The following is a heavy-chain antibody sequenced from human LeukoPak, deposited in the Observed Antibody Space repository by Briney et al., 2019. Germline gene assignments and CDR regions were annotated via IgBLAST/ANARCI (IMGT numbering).Heavy chain of an antibody. V-gene: IGHV3-23*01. D-gene: IGHD1-14*01. Sequence: GGSLRLSCAASGLTFSRFAMSWVRQAPGKGLEWVSTISGSGDATYYADSVKGRFSISRDNLKNTLYVQMNSLRVEDTAVYYCAKGHSAHGTGFDGWGQGTLVIASS. J-gene: IGHJ4*02. CDR1: GLTFSRFA. CDR3: AKGHSAHGTGFDG. CDR2: ISGSGDAT.